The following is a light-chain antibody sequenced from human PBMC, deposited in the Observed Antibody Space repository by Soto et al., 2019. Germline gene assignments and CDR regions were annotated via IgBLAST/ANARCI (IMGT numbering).Light chain of an antibody. CDR1: SSDIGGHYD. CDR3: CSYTSDLXPYV. Sequence: QSLLTQPASVSGSPVQSITISCTGTSSDIGGHYDFSWYQQHRGKVPKLLIYGVTDRPSGVSNRFSGSKSGNVASLTISGLQDEDEADYYCCSYTSDLXPYVFGTWTKVXV. CDR2: GVT. V-gene: IGLV2-14*03. J-gene: IGLJ1*01.